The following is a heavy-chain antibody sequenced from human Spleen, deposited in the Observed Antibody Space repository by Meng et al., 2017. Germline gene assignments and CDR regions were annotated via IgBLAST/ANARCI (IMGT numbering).Heavy chain of an antibody. J-gene: IGHJ5*02. Sequence: GESLKISCAASRFPFSTYWMHWVRQAPGKGLVWVSRINSDGGSTRYADSVKGRFTITRDNAKKSVYLQMNSLRAEDTAVYYCARLANDGSGTVGATIPRSWGQGTLVTVSS. D-gene: IGHD1-26*01. V-gene: IGHV3-74*01. CDR2: INSDGGST. CDR3: ARLANDGSGTVGATIPRS. CDR1: RFPFSTYW.